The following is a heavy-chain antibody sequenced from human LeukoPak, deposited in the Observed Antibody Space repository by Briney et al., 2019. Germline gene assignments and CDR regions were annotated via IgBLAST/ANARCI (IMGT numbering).Heavy chain of an antibody. CDR1: GFTFDNYA. Sequence: PGRSLRLSCAASGFTFDNYAMHWVRQAPGKGLEWVSGISWNSGSIGYADSVKGRITISRDNANNSLYLQMNSLRAEDTAVYYCARGGVEMASYFDYWGQGTLVTVSS. CDR3: ARGGVEMASYFDY. CDR2: ISWNSGSI. V-gene: IGHV3-9*01. D-gene: IGHD5-24*01. J-gene: IGHJ4*02.